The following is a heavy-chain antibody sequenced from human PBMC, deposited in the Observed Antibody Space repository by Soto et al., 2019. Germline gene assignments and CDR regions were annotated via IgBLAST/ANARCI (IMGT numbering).Heavy chain of an antibody. CDR3: ARVGDLGLPFHY. J-gene: IGHJ4*02. Sequence: ASVKVSCKASGYTFTSYDINWVRQATGQGLEWMGWMNPNSGNTGYAQKFQGRVTMTRNTSISTVYMELSSLRSEDTAVYYCARVGDLGLPFHYWGQGTLVTVSS. V-gene: IGHV1-8*01. D-gene: IGHD1-7*01. CDR2: MNPNSGNT. CDR1: GYTFTSYD.